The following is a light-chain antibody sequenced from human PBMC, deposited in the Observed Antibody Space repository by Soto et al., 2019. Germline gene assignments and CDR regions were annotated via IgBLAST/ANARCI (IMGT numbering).Light chain of an antibody. CDR1: QSISSY. J-gene: IGKJ4*01. CDR3: QQRSIWPLT. CDR2: DAF. Sequence: EIVLTQSPATLSLSPGERATLSCRASQSISSYLGWYQQKPGQPPRLLIYDAFNRATGLPAGFNGSGCGTEFTLTISSLEPEDLAVYYCQQRSIWPLTVGGGTKVEIK. V-gene: IGKV3-11*01.